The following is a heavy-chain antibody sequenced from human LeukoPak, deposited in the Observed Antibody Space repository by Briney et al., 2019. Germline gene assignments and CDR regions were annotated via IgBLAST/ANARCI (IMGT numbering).Heavy chain of an antibody. D-gene: IGHD6-6*01. CDR3: AKDRIAARGWFDP. CDR2: ISYDGSNK. CDR1: GFTFSSYG. J-gene: IGHJ5*02. Sequence: GGSLRLSCAASGFTFSSYGMHWVRQAPGKGLERVAVISYDGSNKYYAESVKGRFTISRDNSKNTLYLQMNSLRAEDTAVYYCAKDRIAARGWFDPWGQGTLVTVSS. V-gene: IGHV3-30*18.